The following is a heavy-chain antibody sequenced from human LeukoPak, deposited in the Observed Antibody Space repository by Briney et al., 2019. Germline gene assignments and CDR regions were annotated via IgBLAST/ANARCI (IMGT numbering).Heavy chain of an antibody. D-gene: IGHD1-1*01. CDR1: GGSISSGDYY. CDR3: ARVNNWNDAGAFDI. CDR2: IYYSGST. Sequence: SETLSLTCTVSGGSISSGDYYWSRIRQPPGKGLEWIGYIYYSGSTYYNPSLKSRVTISVDTSKNQFSLKLSSVTAADTAVYYCARVNNWNDAGAFDIWGQGTMVTVSS. V-gene: IGHV4-30-4*08. J-gene: IGHJ3*02.